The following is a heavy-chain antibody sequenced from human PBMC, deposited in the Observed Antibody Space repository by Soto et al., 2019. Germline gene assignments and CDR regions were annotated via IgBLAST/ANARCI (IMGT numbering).Heavy chain of an antibody. D-gene: IGHD3-22*01. CDR1: GFTFSSHS. CDR3: ARDFDSSGYYYLPFDY. Sequence: PGGSLRLSCAGSGFTFSSHSMNWVRQAPGKGLEWVASISGTRDYIYYADSVKGRFTISRDNAKNSLFLQLNSLRAEDTAVYYCARDFDSSGYYYLPFDYWGLGTLVTVSS. V-gene: IGHV3-21*01. CDR2: ISGTRDYI. J-gene: IGHJ4*02.